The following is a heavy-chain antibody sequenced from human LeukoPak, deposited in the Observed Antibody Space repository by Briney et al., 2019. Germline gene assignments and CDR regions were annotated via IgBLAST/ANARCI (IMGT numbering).Heavy chain of an antibody. CDR1: GLTFNTYT. J-gene: IGHJ4*02. CDR2: IFSDGSKK. V-gene: IGHV3-30-3*01. D-gene: IGHD3-10*01. Sequence: QTGGSLRLSCAASGLTFNTYTMHWVRQAPGKGLEWVAFIFSDGSKKYYADSVKGRFTISRDNTKNTLYLEMNSLRAEDTAVYFCARDNNYRGSRSHLYYFDNWGQGTLVTVSS. CDR3: ARDNNYRGSRSHLYYFDN.